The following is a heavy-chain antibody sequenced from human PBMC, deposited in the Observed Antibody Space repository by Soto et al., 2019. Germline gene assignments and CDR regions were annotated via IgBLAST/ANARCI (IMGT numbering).Heavy chain of an antibody. Sequence: GGSLRLSRAASGFTFSSYGMHWVRQAPGKGLEWVAVIWYDGSNKYYADSVKGRFTISRDNSKNTLYLQMNSLRAEDTAVYYCARGDYYDSSGPFSDAFDIWGQGTMVTVSS. CDR1: GFTFSSYG. J-gene: IGHJ3*02. D-gene: IGHD3-22*01. CDR2: IWYDGSNK. CDR3: ARGDYYDSSGPFSDAFDI. V-gene: IGHV3-33*01.